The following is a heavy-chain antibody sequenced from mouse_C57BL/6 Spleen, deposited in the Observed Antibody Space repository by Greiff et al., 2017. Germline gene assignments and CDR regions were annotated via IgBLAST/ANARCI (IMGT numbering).Heavy chain of an antibody. CDR1: GYTFTNSW. V-gene: IGHV1-72*01. Sequence: QVQLKQPGAELVKPGASVKLSCKASGYTFTNSWMHWVKQRPGRGLEWIGRIDPNSGGTKYTAKFTGKATLTVDKPSSTAYMQVSSLTSEDSAVYYSARGDELLRYGGYFDYWGQGTTLTVSS. J-gene: IGHJ2*01. CDR3: ARGDELLRYGGYFDY. CDR2: IDPNSGGT. D-gene: IGHD1-1*01.